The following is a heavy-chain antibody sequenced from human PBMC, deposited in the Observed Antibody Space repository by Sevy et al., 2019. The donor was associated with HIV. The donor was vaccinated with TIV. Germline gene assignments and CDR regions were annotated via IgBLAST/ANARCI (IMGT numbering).Heavy chain of an antibody. V-gene: IGHV3-30*18. CDR3: AKESGSYYDFRSGHDAFDI. J-gene: IGHJ3*02. D-gene: IGHD3-3*01. Sequence: GGYLRLSCAASGFNFSSYGMHWVRQAPGKGLEWVAVISYDGSSKYYTESVKGGFTISRDNSKNTLCLQISSLRAEDTAVYHCAKESGSYYDFRSGHDAFDIWGQGTMVTVSS. CDR1: GFNFSSYG. CDR2: ISYDGSSK.